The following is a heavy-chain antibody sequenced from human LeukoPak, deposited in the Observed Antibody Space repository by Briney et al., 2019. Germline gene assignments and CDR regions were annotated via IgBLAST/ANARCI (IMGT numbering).Heavy chain of an antibody. CDR2: ISWNSGSI. Sequence: GGSLRLSCAASGFTFSDFWMHWVRQAPGKGLEWVSGISWNSGSIGYADSVKGRFTISRDNAKNSLYLRMNSLRAEDTALYYCAKEGGYHYFDYWGQGTLVTVSS. CDR3: AKEGGYHYFDY. J-gene: IGHJ4*02. CDR1: GFTFSDFW. D-gene: IGHD3-22*01. V-gene: IGHV3-9*01.